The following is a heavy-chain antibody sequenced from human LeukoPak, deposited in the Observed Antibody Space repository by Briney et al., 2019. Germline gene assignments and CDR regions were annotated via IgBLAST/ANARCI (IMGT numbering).Heavy chain of an antibody. D-gene: IGHD6-19*01. J-gene: IGHJ4*02. V-gene: IGHV3-15*01. CDR1: GFTFSYVW. CDR3: RAGIDY. Sequence: GGSLSLSCAASGFTFSYVWMCWGRQAPRQGKERVGSIKSKYDGGTKDNAAPEKGSSIILRDDSKNTLHQQMNSPKPDTAADCYCRAGIDYWGQGTLVTVSS. CDR2: IKSKYDGGTK.